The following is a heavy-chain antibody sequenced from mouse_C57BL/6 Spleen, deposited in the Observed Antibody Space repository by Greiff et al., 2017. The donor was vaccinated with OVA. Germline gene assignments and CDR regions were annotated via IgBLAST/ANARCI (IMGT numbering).Heavy chain of an antibody. Sequence: QVQLQQPGAELVKPGASVKLSCKASGYTFTSYWMHWVKQRPGQGLEWIGMIHPNSGSTNYNEKFKSKATLTVDKSSSTAYMQLSSLTSEDSAVYYCARIYYDYPAWFAYWGQGTLVTVSA. J-gene: IGHJ3*01. V-gene: IGHV1-64*01. CDR2: IHPNSGST. CDR1: GYTFTSYW. CDR3: ARIYYDYPAWFAY. D-gene: IGHD2-4*01.